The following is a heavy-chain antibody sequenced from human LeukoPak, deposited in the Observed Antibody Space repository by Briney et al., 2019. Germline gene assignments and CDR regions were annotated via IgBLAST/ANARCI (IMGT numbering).Heavy chain of an antibody. CDR2: ISYDGSNK. J-gene: IGHJ4*02. CDR3: ARGRGMATTRPLDY. Sequence: ERSLRLSCAASGFTFSSYAMHWVRQAPGKGLEWVAVISYDGSNKYYADSVKGRFTISRDNSKNTLYLQMNSLRAEDTAVYYCARGRGMATTRPLDYWGQGTLVTVSS. CDR1: GFTFSSYA. D-gene: IGHD5-24*01. V-gene: IGHV3-30-3*01.